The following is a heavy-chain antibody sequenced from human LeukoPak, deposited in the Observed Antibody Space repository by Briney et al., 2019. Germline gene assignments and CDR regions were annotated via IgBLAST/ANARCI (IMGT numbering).Heavy chain of an antibody. CDR3: ASLYCSGGSCYPDGMDV. V-gene: IGHV1-8*01. CDR2: MNSNSGNT. Sequence: ASVKVSCKASGYTFTSYDINWVRQATGQGLEWMGWMNSNSGNTCYAQKFQGRVTMTRNTSISTAYMELSSLRSEDTAVYYCASLYCSGGSCYPDGMDVWGQGTTVTVSS. CDR1: GYTFTSYD. J-gene: IGHJ6*02. D-gene: IGHD2-15*01.